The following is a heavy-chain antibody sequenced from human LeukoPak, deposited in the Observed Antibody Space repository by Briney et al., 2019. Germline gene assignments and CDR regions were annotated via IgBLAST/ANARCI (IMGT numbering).Heavy chain of an antibody. CDR3: AKGPTYGDYCFDY. V-gene: IGHV3-23*01. Sequence: PGGSMRLSSAASGLTFSSYATSWDRQAPGKGLEWVSAISGSGGSTYYADSVKGRFTISRDNTKNRLYLQMNSLRAEDTAVYYCAKGPTYGDYCFDYWGQGTLVTVSS. J-gene: IGHJ4*02. CDR2: ISGSGGST. D-gene: IGHD4-17*01. CDR1: GLTFSSYA.